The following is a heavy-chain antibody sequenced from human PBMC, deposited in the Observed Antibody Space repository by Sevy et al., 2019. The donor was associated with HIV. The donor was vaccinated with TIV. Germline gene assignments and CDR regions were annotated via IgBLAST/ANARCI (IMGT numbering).Heavy chain of an antibody. Sequence: GGSLRLSCAATGFTFSNYAMHWVRQAPGKGMEWVAIIWSDGAYQYQGDSVKGRFTISRDNSKNTLYLQMNNVRVEDTAVYYCARGGYYYDNADHYALDSWGQGTLVTVS. CDR1: GFTFSNYA. CDR3: ARGGYYYDNADHYALDS. V-gene: IGHV3-33*01. D-gene: IGHD3-22*01. CDR2: IWSDGAYQ. J-gene: IGHJ4*02.